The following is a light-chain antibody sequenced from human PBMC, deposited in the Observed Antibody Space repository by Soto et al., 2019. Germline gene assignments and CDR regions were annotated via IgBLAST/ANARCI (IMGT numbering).Light chain of an antibody. CDR2: DVS. J-gene: IGLJ2*01. CDR3: SSYTSSSTSVV. V-gene: IGLV2-14*01. Sequence: QSALTQPASVSGSPGQSITISCTGTSSDVGGYNYVSWYQQHPGKAPKLMIYDVSNRHSGVSNRFSGSKSGNTASLTISGLQAEDEADYYCSSYTSSSTSVVFGGGTQLTVL. CDR1: SSDVGGYNY.